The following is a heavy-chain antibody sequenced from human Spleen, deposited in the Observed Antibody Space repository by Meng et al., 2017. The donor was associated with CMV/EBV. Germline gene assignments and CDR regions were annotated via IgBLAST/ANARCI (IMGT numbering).Heavy chain of an antibody. D-gene: IGHD3-10*01. V-gene: IGHV4-34*01. CDR2: INHSGST. Sequence: SETLSLTCAVYGGSFSGYYWSWIRQPPGKGLEWIGEINHSGSTNYNPSLKSRVTISVDTSKNQFSLKLSSVTAADTAVYYCARHGDTMVSGRAFDIWGQGTMVTVSS. CDR3: ARHGDTMVSGRAFDI. J-gene: IGHJ3*02. CDR1: GGSFSGYY.